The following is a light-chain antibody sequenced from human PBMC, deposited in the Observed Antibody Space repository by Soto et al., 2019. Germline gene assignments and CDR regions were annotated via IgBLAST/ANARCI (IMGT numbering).Light chain of an antibody. V-gene: IGLV2-14*01. Sequence: QSALTQPASVYGSPGQSITISCTGTRSDVGGYNYVSWYQQHPGKAPKLMIYDVSNRPSGFSNRFSGSKSGNKASLTISGLQAEDEADYYCISYTSSSTPYVFGTGTKVTVL. CDR3: ISYTSSSTPYV. J-gene: IGLJ1*01. CDR1: RSDVGGYNY. CDR2: DVS.